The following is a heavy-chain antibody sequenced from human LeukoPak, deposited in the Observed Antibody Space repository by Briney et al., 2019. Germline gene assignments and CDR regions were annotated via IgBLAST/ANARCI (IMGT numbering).Heavy chain of an antibody. J-gene: IGHJ4*02. CDR2: MHPNSGNT. D-gene: IGHD1-26*01. V-gene: IGHV1-8*01. CDR3: ARGAVGATYTDY. Sequence: ASVKVSCKASGYTFTSYDINWVRQATGQGLEWMGWMHPNSGNTGYAQKFQGRVTMTRNTSISTAYMELSSLRSEDTAVYYCARGAVGATYTDYWGQGTLVTVSS. CDR1: GYTFTSYD.